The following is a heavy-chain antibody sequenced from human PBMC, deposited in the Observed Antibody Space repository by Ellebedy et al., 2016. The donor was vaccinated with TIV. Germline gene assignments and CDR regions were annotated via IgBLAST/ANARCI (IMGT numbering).Heavy chain of an antibody. V-gene: IGHV3-33*08. CDR2: IWSDGNYE. J-gene: IGHJ4*02. CDR1: GFTFSDYT. Sequence: GESLKISXAASGFTFSDYTMTWVRQAPGKGLEWAAVIWSDGNYEFYADSVKGRFTISRDNSKNTVYLEMNSLRAEDTAVYYCTRDQAYSSFDYWGQGTLVAVSS. CDR3: TRDQAYSSFDY. D-gene: IGHD6-19*01.